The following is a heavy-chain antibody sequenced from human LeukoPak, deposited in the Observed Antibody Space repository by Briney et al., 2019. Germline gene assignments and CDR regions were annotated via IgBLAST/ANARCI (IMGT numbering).Heavy chain of an antibody. Sequence: GASVKVSCKASGYTFTSYYMHWVRQAPGQGLEWMGIINPSGGSTSYAQKFQGRVTMTRDMSTSTVYMELSSLRSEDTAVYYCARDGSMIVPEMDDNWFDPWGQGTLVTVSS. D-gene: IGHD3-22*01. CDR2: INPSGGST. CDR1: GYTFTSYY. V-gene: IGHV1-46*01. J-gene: IGHJ5*02. CDR3: ARDGSMIVPEMDDNWFDP.